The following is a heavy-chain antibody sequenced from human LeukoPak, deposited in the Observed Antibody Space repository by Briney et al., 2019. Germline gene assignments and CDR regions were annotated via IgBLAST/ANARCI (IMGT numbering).Heavy chain of an antibody. CDR2: IKQDGSEK. Sequence: PGGSLRLSCAASGFTFSSYWMSWVRQAPGKGLEWVANIKQDGSEKYYVDSVKGRFTISRDNAKNSLYLQMNSLRAEDTAVYYCARDFWSYYDSSGTFGYWGQGTLVTASS. CDR1: GFTFSSYW. J-gene: IGHJ4*02. V-gene: IGHV3-7*01. D-gene: IGHD3-22*01. CDR3: ARDFWSYYDSSGTFGY.